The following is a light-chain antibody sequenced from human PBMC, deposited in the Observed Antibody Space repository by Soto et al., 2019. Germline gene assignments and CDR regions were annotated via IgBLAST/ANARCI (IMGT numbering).Light chain of an antibody. J-gene: IGKJ2*01. CDR1: QSVTSIN. CDR3: QQNHSPPYT. CDR2: GAS. V-gene: IGKV3-20*01. Sequence: EIVLTQSPGTLSLSPGERATLSCRASQSVTSINFAWFQQKPGQAPRLLIYGASARATGIPDRFSGSGSGRDFTLTISRLEPEDLAVYYCQQNHSPPYTFGQGTKLEIK.